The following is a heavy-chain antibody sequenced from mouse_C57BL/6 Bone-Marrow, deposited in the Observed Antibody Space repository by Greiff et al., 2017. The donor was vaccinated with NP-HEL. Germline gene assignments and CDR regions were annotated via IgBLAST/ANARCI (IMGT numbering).Heavy chain of an antibody. V-gene: IGHV14-2*01. CDR3: ARRNYDYDWFAY. J-gene: IGHJ3*01. CDR2: IDPEDGET. Sequence: EVQLQQSGAELVKPGASVKFSCTASGFNITDYYMHWVKQRTEQGLEWIGRIDPEDGETKYAPKFPGKATITADTSSNTAYLQLSSLTSEDTAVYYCARRNYDYDWFAYWGQGTLVTVSA. D-gene: IGHD2-4*01. CDR1: GFNITDYY.